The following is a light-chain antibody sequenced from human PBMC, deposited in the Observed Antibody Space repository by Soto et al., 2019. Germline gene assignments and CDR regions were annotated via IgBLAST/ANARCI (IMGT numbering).Light chain of an antibody. V-gene: IGKV2-28*01. Sequence: DIVMTQSPLSLPVTPGEPASISCRSSQSLLHSDGYNYLNWYLQKPGQSPQLLFYLGSYRASGVPDRFRGSGSGTDFTLKISRVEAEDVGVYYCMQTLQTWTFGQGTKVDIK. CDR2: LGS. CDR3: MQTLQTWT. CDR1: QSLLHSDGYNY. J-gene: IGKJ1*01.